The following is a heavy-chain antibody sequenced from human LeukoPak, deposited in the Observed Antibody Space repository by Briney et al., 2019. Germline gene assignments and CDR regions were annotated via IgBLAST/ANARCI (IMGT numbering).Heavy chain of an antibody. J-gene: IGHJ4*02. CDR3: ATIAGDGVWYFDY. CDR2: FDPEDGET. CDR1: GYTLTELS. D-gene: IGHD4-17*01. Sequence: ASVKVSFTVSGYTLTELSMHWVRQAPGKGLEWMGGFDPEDGETIYAQKFQGRVTMTEDTSTDTAYMELSSLRSEDTAVYYCATIAGDGVWYFDYWGQGTLVTVSS. V-gene: IGHV1-24*01.